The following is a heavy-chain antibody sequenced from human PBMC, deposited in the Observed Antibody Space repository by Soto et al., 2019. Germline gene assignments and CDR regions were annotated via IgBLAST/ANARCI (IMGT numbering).Heavy chain of an antibody. Sequence: PSETLSLTCIVSGGSITRRSSHWAWIRQPPGKGLEWVGTFYDGNTYHNPSLRSRITIAVDTSKNQFSLKFNSVAAADTAFYYCSTTRGLAVGGSFDYWGQGMLVPSPQ. V-gene: IGHV4-39*01. CDR3: STTRGLAVGGSFDY. J-gene: IGHJ4*02. CDR1: GGSITRRSSH. CDR2: FYDGNT. D-gene: IGHD3-10*01.